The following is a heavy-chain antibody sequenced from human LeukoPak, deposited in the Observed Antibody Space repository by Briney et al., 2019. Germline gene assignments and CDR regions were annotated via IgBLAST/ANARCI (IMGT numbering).Heavy chain of an antibody. CDR2: IKQEGSEK. D-gene: IGHD4-23*01. J-gene: IGHJ4*02. V-gene: IGHV3-7*04. Sequence: PGGPLRLSCAASGFTFTPSWMSWVPQAPGKGREGGANIKQEGSEKYYVDSAKARFTISRARPKTSLYLQMNTLRPENTALFSVARYEDGGNYDYWGQGTLVTVSS. CDR3: ARYEDGGNYDY. CDR1: GFTFTPSW.